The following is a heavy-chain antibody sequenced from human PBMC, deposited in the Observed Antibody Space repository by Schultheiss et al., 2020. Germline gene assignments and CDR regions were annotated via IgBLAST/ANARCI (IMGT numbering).Heavy chain of an antibody. J-gene: IGHJ6*02. V-gene: IGHV1-2*02. CDR3: ARTRRPGDLAFLGLDV. Sequence: ASVKVSCKASGYTFTGYYMHWVRQAPGQGLEWMGWINPNSGGTNDAQKFQGRVTRTRNTSIRTAYMELSSLRYDDTGVYYCARTRRPGDLAFLGLDVWGRGTTVTVSS. CDR1: GYTFTGYY. CDR2: INPNSGGT. D-gene: IGHD3-3*02.